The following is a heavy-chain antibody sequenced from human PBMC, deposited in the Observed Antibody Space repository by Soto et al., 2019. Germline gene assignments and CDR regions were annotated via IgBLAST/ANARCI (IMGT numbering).Heavy chain of an antibody. V-gene: IGHV3-33*01. Sequence: QVQLVESGGGVVQPGRSLRLSCAASGFTFSSYGMHWVRQAPGKGLEWVAVIWYYGSNKYYADSVKGRFTISRDNSKNTLYLQMNSLRAEDTAVYYCARDLTGYSYGFDYWGQGTLVTVSS. CDR2: IWYYGSNK. CDR1: GFTFSSYG. CDR3: ARDLTGYSYGFDY. D-gene: IGHD5-18*01. J-gene: IGHJ4*02.